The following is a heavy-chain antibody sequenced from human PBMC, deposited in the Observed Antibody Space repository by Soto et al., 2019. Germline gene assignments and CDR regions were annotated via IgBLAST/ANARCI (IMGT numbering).Heavy chain of an antibody. CDR3: ARKEEVGATRAFWLDY. D-gene: IGHD1-26*01. Sequence: GGSLRLSCAASGFTFSSYFMHWVRQAPGKGLEWVAVISFDGSNKYYAASVKGRFTISRDNSKNTLYLQMNSLRAEDTAVYYCARKEEVGATRAFWLDYWGQGTLVTVSS. J-gene: IGHJ4*02. CDR1: GFTFSSYF. V-gene: IGHV3-30*03. CDR2: ISFDGSNK.